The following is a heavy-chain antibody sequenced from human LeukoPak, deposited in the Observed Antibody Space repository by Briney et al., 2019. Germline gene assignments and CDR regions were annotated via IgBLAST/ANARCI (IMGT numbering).Heavy chain of an antibody. CDR2: IYYSGST. D-gene: IGHD4-23*01. CDR3: ARNPTVVTPADY. V-gene: IGHV4-59*01. Sequence: SETLSLTCTVSGGFISNYYWSWIRQPPGKGLEWIGYIYYSGSTNYNPFLKSRVTISVDTSKNQFSLKLSSVTAADTAVYYCARNPTVVTPADYWGQGTLVTVSS. J-gene: IGHJ4*02. CDR1: GGFISNYY.